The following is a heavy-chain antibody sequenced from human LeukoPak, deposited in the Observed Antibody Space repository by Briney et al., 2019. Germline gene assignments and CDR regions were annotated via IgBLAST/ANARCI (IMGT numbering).Heavy chain of an antibody. CDR1: GFTVSSNY. J-gene: IGHJ5*02. V-gene: IGHV3-53*01. Sequence: GGSLRLSCAASGFTVSSNYMSWVRQAPGKGLEWVSVIYSGGSTYYADSVKGRFTISRDNSKNTLYPQMNSLRAEDTAVYYCARVRYYGSGSYSENWFDPWGQGTLVTVSS. D-gene: IGHD3-10*01. CDR2: IYSGGST. CDR3: ARVRYYGSGSYSENWFDP.